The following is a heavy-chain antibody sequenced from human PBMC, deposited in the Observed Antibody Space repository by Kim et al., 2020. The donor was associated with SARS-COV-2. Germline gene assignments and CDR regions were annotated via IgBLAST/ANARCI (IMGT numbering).Heavy chain of an antibody. CDR2: ITGTGATT. CDR3: ARERGVTTVTRSDYFDY. D-gene: IGHD4-17*01. J-gene: IGHJ4*02. Sequence: GGSLRLSCAASGFPFSDYYMAWIRQAPGKGLEWVSYITGTGATTYYADAVGGRVIFSGDNAKNSVHLQMNTLRAEDTAVYYCARERGVTTVTRSDYFDYWGQGALVTVAS. CDR1: GFPFSDYY. V-gene: IGHV3-11*01.